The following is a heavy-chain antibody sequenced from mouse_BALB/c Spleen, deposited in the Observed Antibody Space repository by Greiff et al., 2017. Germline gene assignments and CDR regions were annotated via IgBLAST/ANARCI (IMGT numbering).Heavy chain of an antibody. J-gene: IGHJ4*01. CDR1: GFNIKDTY. CDR2: IDPANGNT. V-gene: IGHV14-3*02. D-gene: IGHD2-1*01. Sequence: DVHLVESGAELVKPGASVKLSCTASGFNIKDTYMPWVKQRPEQGLEWIGRIDPANGNTKYDPKFQGKATITADTSSNTAYLQLSSLTSEDTAVYYCARVEAGNYGAMDYWGQGTSVTVSS. CDR3: ARVEAGNYGAMDY.